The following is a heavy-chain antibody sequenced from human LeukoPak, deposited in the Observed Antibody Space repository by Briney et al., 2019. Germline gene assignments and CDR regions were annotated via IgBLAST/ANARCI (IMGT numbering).Heavy chain of an antibody. CDR1: GYTFTSYD. CDR2: MNPNSGNT. J-gene: IGHJ5*02. CDR3: ARGYCSSTSCYSVDHWFDP. D-gene: IGHD2-2*02. Sequence: ASVKVSCKASGYTFTSYDINWVRQATGQGLEWMGWMNPNSGNTGYAQKFQGRVTITTDESTRTAYMELSSLRSEDTAVYYCARGYCSSTSCYSVDHWFDPWGQGTLVTVSS. V-gene: IGHV1-8*03.